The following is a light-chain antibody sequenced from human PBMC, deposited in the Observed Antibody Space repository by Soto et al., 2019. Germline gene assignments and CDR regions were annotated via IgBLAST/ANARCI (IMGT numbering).Light chain of an antibody. CDR2: DAS. J-gene: IGKJ1*01. CDR3: QQYDSLPRT. V-gene: IGKV1-33*01. Sequence: DIQMTQSPSSLYASVGDRVTITCQASQDTSNYLNWYQQKPGKAPKLLIYDASNLETGVPSRFSGSGSGTDFNLTISLLQPEDIATYYCQQYDSLPRTFGQGTKVEIK. CDR1: QDTSNY.